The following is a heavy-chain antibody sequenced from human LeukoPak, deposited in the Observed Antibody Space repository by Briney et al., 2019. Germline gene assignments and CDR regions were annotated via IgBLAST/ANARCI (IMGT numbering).Heavy chain of an antibody. CDR1: GYPFRNYD. V-gene: IGHV1-8*01. CDR2: INPHSGKT. Sequence: ASVKVSCKTSGYPFRNYDINWVRQATGQGLEWMGWINPHSGKTGYAQKFQGRVTMTTDTSASTAYMELSSLRSEDTAVYYCARDLGLRPHYYYYMDVWGKGTTVTVSS. J-gene: IGHJ6*03. D-gene: IGHD4-17*01. CDR3: ARDLGLRPHYYYYMDV.